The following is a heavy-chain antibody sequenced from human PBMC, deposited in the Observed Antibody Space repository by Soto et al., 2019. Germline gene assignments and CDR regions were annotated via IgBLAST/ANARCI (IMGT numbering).Heavy chain of an antibody. Sequence: VQSGDEVKQPGASVTVSCKASGYTFTSYGINWVRKAPGHGLEWVGWVGGYNGDAYYAQKFQARVTTTKDGGTTTAYLELRSLRSDDSAVYYCGRAKYGEFAAYWGQGTRVSV. D-gene: IGHD4-17*01. J-gene: IGHJ4*02. V-gene: IGHV1-18*01. CDR3: GRAKYGEFAAY. CDR2: VGGYNGDA. CDR1: GYTFTSYG.